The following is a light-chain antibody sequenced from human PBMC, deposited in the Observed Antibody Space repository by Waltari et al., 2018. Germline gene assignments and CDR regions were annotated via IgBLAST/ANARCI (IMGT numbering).Light chain of an antibody. CDR3: AAWDDSLSGRV. Sequence: QSVLTQPPSASGTPGQRVTIPCSGSRSNLGSNYVYWYQQVPGTAPKLLIHRNNQRPSGVPDRFSGSKSGTSASLAISGLRSEDEADYYCAAWDDSLSGRVFGGGTKVTVL. CDR1: RSNLGSNY. V-gene: IGLV1-47*01. J-gene: IGLJ3*02. CDR2: RNN.